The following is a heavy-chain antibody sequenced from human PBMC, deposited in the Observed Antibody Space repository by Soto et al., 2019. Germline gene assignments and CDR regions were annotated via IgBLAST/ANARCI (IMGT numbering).Heavy chain of an antibody. J-gene: IGHJ6*02. D-gene: IGHD5-18*01. CDR2: ISYDGSNK. CDR1: GFTFSSYG. V-gene: IGHV3-30*18. Sequence: QVQLVESGGGVVQPGRSLRLSCAASGFTFSSYGMHWVRQAPGKGLEWVAVISYDGSNKCYADSVKGRFTISRDNSKNTLYLQMNSLRAEDTAVYYCAKDSVDTAMVNYYYYGMDVWGQGTTVTVSS. CDR3: AKDSVDTAMVNYYYYGMDV.